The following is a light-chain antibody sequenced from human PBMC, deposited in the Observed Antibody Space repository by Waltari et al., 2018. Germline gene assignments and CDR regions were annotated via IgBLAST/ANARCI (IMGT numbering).Light chain of an antibody. CDR1: SGYFGVYNY. CDR3: CSYAGRYSYV. V-gene: IGLV2-11*01. J-gene: IGLJ1*01. Sequence: QSALTQPRSVSGSPGQSVTISCPGASGYFGVYNYVSWYQQPPGKAPKLMIYVVSKRPSGVPVRFFGSKCGDTASLTISGLRAEDEADYYCCSYAGRYSYVVGTGTKVTVL. CDR2: VVS.